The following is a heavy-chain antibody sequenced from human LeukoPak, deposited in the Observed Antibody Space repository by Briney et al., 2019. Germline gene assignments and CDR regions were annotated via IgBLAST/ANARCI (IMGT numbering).Heavy chain of an antibody. CDR3: ARSRARIAAALHYFDY. CDR2: ITNSGYTM. Sequence: GGSLRLSCAAAGFPFDDYFMGWVRQAPGKGLEWISYITNSGYTMYYADSVRGRFTISKDNAKNSLFLHMSGLRAEDTAVYYSARSRARIAAALHYFDYWGQGTPVTVSS. J-gene: IGHJ4*02. CDR1: GFPFDDYF. V-gene: IGHV3-11*01. D-gene: IGHD6-13*01.